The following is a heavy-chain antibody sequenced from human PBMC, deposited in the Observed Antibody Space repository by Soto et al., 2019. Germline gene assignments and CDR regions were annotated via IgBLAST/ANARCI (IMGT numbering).Heavy chain of an antibody. CDR2: INPSGGST. CDR1: GYTFTSDY. J-gene: IGHJ4*02. CDR3: ARDSGAMIVVATPDY. V-gene: IGHV1-46*01. D-gene: IGHD3-22*01. Sequence: GASVKVSCKASGYTFTSDYMHWVRQAPGHGLEWMGIINPSGGSTTYSQKFQGRVTMTRDTSTSTAYMELSSLTSEDTAVYYCARDSGAMIVVATPDYWGQGTLVTVSS.